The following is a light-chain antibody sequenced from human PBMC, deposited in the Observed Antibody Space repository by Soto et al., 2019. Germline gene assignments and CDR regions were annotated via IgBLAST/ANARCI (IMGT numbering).Light chain of an antibody. Sequence: LSQSPATLYLYPGERATLSCRASQSVSNYLAWYQQKPGQAPRLLIFDTSSRATGIPARFSGSGSGTDFTLTISTLEPEDFALSYCLQRSSWPRTFGQGTKVDIK. CDR3: LQRSSWPRT. CDR2: DTS. CDR1: QSVSNY. J-gene: IGKJ1*01. V-gene: IGKV3-11*01.